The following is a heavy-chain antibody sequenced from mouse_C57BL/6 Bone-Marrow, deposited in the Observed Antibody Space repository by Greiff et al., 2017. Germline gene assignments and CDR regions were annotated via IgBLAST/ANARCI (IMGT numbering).Heavy chain of an antibody. CDR2: IYPGDGAT. V-gene: IGHV1-82*01. Sequence: QVQLQQSGPELVKPGASVKISCKASGYAFSSSWMNWVKQRPGKGLEWIGRIYPGDGATNYNGKFKGKATLTADKSSSTAYMQLSSLTSDDSAVYFCARSWDAFFDYWGQGTTLTVSS. CDR1: GYAFSSSW. CDR3: ARSWDAFFDY. D-gene: IGHD4-1*01. J-gene: IGHJ2*01.